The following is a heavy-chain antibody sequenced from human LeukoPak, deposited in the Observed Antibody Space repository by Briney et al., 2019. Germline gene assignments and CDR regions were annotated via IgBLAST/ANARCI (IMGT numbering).Heavy chain of an antibody. CDR1: GGSISSSSYY. V-gene: IGHV4-39*01. J-gene: IGHJ4*02. CDR2: IYYSGST. Sequence: SETLSLTCTVSGGSISSSSYYWGWIRQPPGKGLEWIGSIYYSGSTYYNPSLKSRVTISVDTSKNQFSLKLSSVTAADTAVYYCARPWLDSVGDDDDYWGQGTLVTVSS. D-gene: IGHD3-10*01. CDR3: ARPWLDSVGDDDDY.